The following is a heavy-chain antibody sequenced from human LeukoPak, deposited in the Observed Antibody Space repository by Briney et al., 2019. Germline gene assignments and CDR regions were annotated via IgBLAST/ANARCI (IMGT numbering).Heavy chain of an antibody. CDR3: AGGGVSAIDY. CDR1: GGSFSGYN. CDR2: INHSGST. V-gene: IGHV4-34*01. Sequence: SETLSLTCAVYGGSFSGYNWSWIRQPPGKGLEWIGEINHSGSTNYNPSLKSRITISVDTSKHQLSLKLRCVTAADTAVYYCAGGGVSAIDYWGQGTLVTVSS. J-gene: IGHJ4*02. D-gene: IGHD3-3*01.